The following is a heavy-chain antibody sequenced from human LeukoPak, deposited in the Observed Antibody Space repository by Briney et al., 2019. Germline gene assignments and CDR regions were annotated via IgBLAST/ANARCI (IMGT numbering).Heavy chain of an antibody. CDR2: ISSRNSFI. CDR1: GINFSDYT. J-gene: IGHJ4*02. V-gene: IGHV3-21*01. D-gene: IGHD5-24*01. CDR3: TRAQFRY. Sequence: GGSLRLSCEGSGINFSDYTMNWVRQAPGKGLEWVSSISSRNSFIHYADSVKGRFTISRDNAKNSLYLQMDSLRAEDTAVYYCTRAQFRYWGQGTLVTVSS.